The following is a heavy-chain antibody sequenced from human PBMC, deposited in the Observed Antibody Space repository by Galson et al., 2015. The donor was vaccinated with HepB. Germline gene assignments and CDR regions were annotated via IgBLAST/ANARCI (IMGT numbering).Heavy chain of an antibody. CDR2: IWYDGSNK. CDR1: GFTFSSYG. CDR3: ARDRTAYCGGDCSSTMDV. Sequence: SLRLSCAASGFTFSSYGMHWVRQAPGKGLEWVAVIWYDGSNKYYADSVKGRFTISRDNSKNTLYLQMNSLRAEDTAVYYCARDRTAYCGGDCSSTMDVWAKGPRSPSP. D-gene: IGHD2-21*02. J-gene: IGHJ6*02. V-gene: IGHV3-33*01.